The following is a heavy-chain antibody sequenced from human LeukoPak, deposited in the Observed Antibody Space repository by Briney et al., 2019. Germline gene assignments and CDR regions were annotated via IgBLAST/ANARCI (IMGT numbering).Heavy chain of an antibody. CDR1: GYTFTSYY. D-gene: IGHD2-15*01. J-gene: IGHJ2*01. Sequence: GASVKVSCKASGYTFTSYYMHWVRQAPGQGLEWMGIINPSGGSTSYAQKFQGRVTMTRDTSTSTVYMELSSLRSEGTAVYYCARGVAATIPSAARVKGYPSPKDWYFDLWGRGTLVTVSS. CDR3: ARGVAATIPSAARVKGYPSPKDWYFDL. V-gene: IGHV1-46*01. CDR2: INPSGGST.